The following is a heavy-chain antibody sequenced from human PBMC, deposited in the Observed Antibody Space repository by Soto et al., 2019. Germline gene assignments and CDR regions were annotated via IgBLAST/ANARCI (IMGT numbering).Heavy chain of an antibody. J-gene: IGHJ5*02. CDR3: ARGKVPAADSPTPEWFDP. V-gene: IGHV4-31*03. CDR2: IYYSGST. Sequence: PSETLSLTCTVSGGSISSGGYYWSWIRQHPGKGLEWIGYIYYSGSTYYNPSLKSRVTISVDTSKNQFSLKLSSVTAADTAVYYCARGKVPAADSPTPEWFDPWGQGTLVTVSS. D-gene: IGHD2-2*01. CDR1: GGSISSGGYY.